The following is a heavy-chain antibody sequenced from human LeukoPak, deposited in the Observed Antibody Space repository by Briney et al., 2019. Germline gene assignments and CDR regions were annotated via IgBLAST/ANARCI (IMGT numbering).Heavy chain of an antibody. CDR3: ASPVAGLEGSYGMDV. D-gene: IGHD6-19*01. CDR2: MNPNSGNT. Sequence: ASVKVSCKASGYTFTSYDINWVRQATGQGLEWMGWMNPNSGNTGYAQKFQGGVTMTRNTSISTAYMELSSLRSEDTAVYYCASPVAGLEGSYGMDVWGQGTTVTVSS. V-gene: IGHV1-8*01. CDR1: GYTFTSYD. J-gene: IGHJ6*02.